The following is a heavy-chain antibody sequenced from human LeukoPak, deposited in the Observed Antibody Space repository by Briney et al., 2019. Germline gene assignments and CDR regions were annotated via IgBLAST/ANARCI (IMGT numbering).Heavy chain of an antibody. J-gene: IGHJ3*02. CDR2: IDYSGSS. Sequence: AETLSLTCSVSGGSISSNSWTWIRQPPGKGLEWIGFIDYSGSSNYNPSLKSRVTISADPSTNHFSLNLTPVTAADTAVYFCARDHPVADWAPDIWGRGTMVTVSS. V-gene: IGHV4-59*13. D-gene: IGHD3-9*01. CDR1: GGSISSNS. CDR3: ARDHPVADWAPDI.